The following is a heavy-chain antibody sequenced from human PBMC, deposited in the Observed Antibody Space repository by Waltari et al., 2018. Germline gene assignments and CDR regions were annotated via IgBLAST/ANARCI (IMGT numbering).Heavy chain of an antibody. CDR1: GFSFNTYA. D-gene: IGHD1-26*01. CDR3: AKFAGGGYIFRSDAFDI. Sequence: QVQLVESGGAVVQPGTYLRLSCVASGFSFNTYAMHWLRQVPGKGLEWVAVILYDGSNKNYADSVKGRFTISRDNSKSTLYLEMNSLRPEDTAVYFCAKFAGGGYIFRSDAFDIWGQGTMVTVSP. V-gene: IGHV3-30*18. J-gene: IGHJ3*02. CDR2: ILYDGSNK.